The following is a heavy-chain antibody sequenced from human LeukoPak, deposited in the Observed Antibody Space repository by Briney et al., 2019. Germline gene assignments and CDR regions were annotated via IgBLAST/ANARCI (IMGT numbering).Heavy chain of an antibody. CDR2: INQDASEI. J-gene: IGHJ4*02. CDR1: GFTFSSYS. Sequence: GGSLRLSCAASGFTFSSYSMNWYRQAPGKGLERVGSINQDASEINYVDSVRGRFTISRDNAKNSLYLQMNSLRAEDTAFYYRATDRDNSYWQKRFDSWGQRTLVPVSS. D-gene: IGHD2-8*02. V-gene: IGHV3-7*01. CDR3: ATDRDNSYWQKRFDS.